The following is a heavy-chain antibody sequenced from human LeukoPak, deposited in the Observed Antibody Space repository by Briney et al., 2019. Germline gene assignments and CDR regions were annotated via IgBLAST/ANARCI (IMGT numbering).Heavy chain of an antibody. J-gene: IGHJ4*02. V-gene: IGHV4-39*07. CDR3: ARDTTGFDY. CDR2: IYYSGST. CDR1: GGSISSSSYY. D-gene: IGHD1-1*01. Sequence: PSETQSLTCTVSGGSISSSSYYWGWIRQPPGKGLEWIGSIYYSGSTYYNPSLKSRVTISVDTSKNQFSLKLSSVTAADTAVYYCARDTTGFDYWGQGTLVTVSS.